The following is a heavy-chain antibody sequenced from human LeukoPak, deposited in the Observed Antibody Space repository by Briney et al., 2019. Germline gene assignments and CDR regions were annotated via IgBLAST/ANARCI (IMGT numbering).Heavy chain of an antibody. CDR3: ARETRNYYDSSGYYSWGYYYYYMDV. D-gene: IGHD3-22*01. CDR2: ISSSSSYI. V-gene: IGHV3-21*01. J-gene: IGHJ6*03. CDR1: GFTFSSYS. Sequence: GGSLRLSCAASGFTFSSYSMNWVRQAPGKGLEWVSSISSSSSYIYYADSVKGRFTISRDNAKNSLYLQMNSLRAEDTAVYYCARETRNYYDSSGYYSWGYYYYYMDVWGKGTTVTVSS.